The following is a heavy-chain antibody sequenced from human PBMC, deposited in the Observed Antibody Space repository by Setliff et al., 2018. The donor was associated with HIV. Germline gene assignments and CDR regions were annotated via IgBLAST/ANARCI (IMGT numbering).Heavy chain of an antibody. V-gene: IGHV3-9*01. Sequence: SCAVSGFTFDEYAMHWVRQAPGKGLEWVAGINWNSGSVDYAGSVNGRFTISRDNAKNYLYLQMNSLREEDTALYYCGKDGDRGDYDSSGFHIEYWGQGTLVTVSS. CDR3: GKDGDRGDYDSSGFHIEY. J-gene: IGHJ4*02. D-gene: IGHD3-22*01. CDR1: GFTFDEYA. CDR2: INWNSGSV.